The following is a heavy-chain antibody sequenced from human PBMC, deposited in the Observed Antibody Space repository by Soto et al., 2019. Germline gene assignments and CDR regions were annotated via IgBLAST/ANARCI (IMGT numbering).Heavy chain of an antibody. CDR2: IYYSGTT. V-gene: IGHV4-30-4*01. D-gene: IGHD6-6*01. Sequence: QVQLQESGPGLVKPSQTLSLTCTVSGGSISSGDYYWSWIRQPPGKGLEWLVYIYYSGTTYSSPSLQSRVTISVDTSQNQFSLKLNSVTAADTAVYFCARGAYSDSSSYFDYWGQGTLVTVSS. CDR1: GGSISSGDYY. J-gene: IGHJ4*02. CDR3: ARGAYSDSSSYFDY.